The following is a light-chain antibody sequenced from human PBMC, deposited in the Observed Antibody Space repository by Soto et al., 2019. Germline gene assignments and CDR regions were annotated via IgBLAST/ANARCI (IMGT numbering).Light chain of an antibody. CDR1: SSDVGGYNY. Sequence: ALTQPASVSGSPGQSITISCTGTSSDVGGYNYVSWYQQHPGKAPKLMIYDVSNRPSGVSNRFSGSKSGNTASLTISGLQAEDEADYYCSSYTSSSTLWGFGGGTKLTVL. CDR3: SSYTSSSTLWG. V-gene: IGLV2-14*01. CDR2: DVS. J-gene: IGLJ3*02.